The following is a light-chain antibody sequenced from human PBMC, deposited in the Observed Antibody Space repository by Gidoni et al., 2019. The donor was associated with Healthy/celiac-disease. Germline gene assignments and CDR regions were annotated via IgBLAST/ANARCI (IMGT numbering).Light chain of an antibody. J-gene: IGLJ3*02. Sequence: SHALTQLPSVSVFPAQTARLTCPGDALPKKYAYWYQQKSGQPPVLVIYEDSKRPSGIPERFSGSSSGTMATLTISGAQVEDEADYYGYTTDSSGNHRVFGGGTKLTVL. CDR2: EDS. CDR3: YTTDSSGNHRV. CDR1: ALPKKY. V-gene: IGLV3-10*01.